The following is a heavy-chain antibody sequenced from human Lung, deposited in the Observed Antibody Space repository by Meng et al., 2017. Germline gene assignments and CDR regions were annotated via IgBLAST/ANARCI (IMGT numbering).Heavy chain of an antibody. D-gene: IGHD3-10*01. Sequence: QVYLVQSGAEVKKPGASAPLACKPSDYTFPGYGGSWVRRAPGQGLEWMAWLGAHDNDTSHAPKCQGRVTVTADRPTATAYMELRSLTADDTAVYYCARGTPGRSYSDYWGPGTLVTVSS. V-gene: IGHV1-18*01. J-gene: IGHJ4*02. CDR3: ARGTPGRSYSDY. CDR1: DYTFPGYG. CDR2: LGAHDNDT.